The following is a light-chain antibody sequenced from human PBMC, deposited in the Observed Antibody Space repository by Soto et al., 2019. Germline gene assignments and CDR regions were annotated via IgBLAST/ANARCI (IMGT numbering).Light chain of an antibody. CDR3: QQRSSWPLT. Sequence: EIVLTQSPATLSLSPGERATLSCRASQSVSSYLVWYQQKPGQAPRLLIFDAFNRATGIPARFSGSGSGTDFTLTTRSLDPEDFAVYYCQQRSSWPLTFGGGTKVAIK. CDR1: QSVSSY. J-gene: IGKJ4*01. V-gene: IGKV3-11*01. CDR2: DAF.